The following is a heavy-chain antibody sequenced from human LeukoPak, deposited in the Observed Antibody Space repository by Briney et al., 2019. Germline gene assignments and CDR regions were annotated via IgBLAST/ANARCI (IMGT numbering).Heavy chain of an antibody. D-gene: IGHD3-22*01. V-gene: IGHV3-15*01. CDR1: GFTFSNAW. CDR2: IKSKSAGETT. J-gene: IGHJ4*02. Sequence: RTGGPLRLPCAASGFTFSNAWKNWLREAPGKGVEWVGLIKSKSAGETTDYAAPVRGRVTISRDDSKNTLYLQMNSLKTEDTGIYYCTTLWYYYNNTDYWGQGTLVTVSS. CDR3: TTLWYYYNNTDY.